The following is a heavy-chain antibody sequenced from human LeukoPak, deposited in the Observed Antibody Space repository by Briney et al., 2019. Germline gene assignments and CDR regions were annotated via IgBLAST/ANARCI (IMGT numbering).Heavy chain of an antibody. Sequence: SETLSLTRAVYGGSFSGYYWSWIRQPPGKGLEWIGEINHSGSTNYNPSLKSRVTISVDTSKNQFSLKLSSVTAADTAVYYCARDLGYSDYWGQGTLVTVSS. CDR2: INHSGST. CDR1: GGSFSGYY. CDR3: ARDLGYSDY. V-gene: IGHV4-34*01. D-gene: IGHD2-15*01. J-gene: IGHJ4*02.